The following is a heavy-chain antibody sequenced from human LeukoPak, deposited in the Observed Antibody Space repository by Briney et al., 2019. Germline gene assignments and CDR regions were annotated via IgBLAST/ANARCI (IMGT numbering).Heavy chain of an antibody. CDR1: GGSINSHY. V-gene: IGHV4-4*07. CDR3: AREYCPTTICSPSGGYYDS. CDR2: VYRSGSI. D-gene: IGHD2-2*01. Sequence: ASETLSLTCTVSGGSINSHYWSWIRQSAEKGLEYIGRVYRSGSINDNPSLKGRVAMSIDTSNNQFSLTLSSVTAADTAVYYCAREYCPTTICSPSGGYYDSWGQGTLVTVSS. J-gene: IGHJ4*02.